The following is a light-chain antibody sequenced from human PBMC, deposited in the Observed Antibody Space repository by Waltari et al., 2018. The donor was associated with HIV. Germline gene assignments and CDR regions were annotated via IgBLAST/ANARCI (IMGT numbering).Light chain of an antibody. Sequence: QSALTQSRSVSGSPGQSVPISCTGTSSDVGGYKSVSWYQQHPGKVPKLMIYDVNKRPSGVPDRFSGSKSANTASLTISGLQAEDEADYYCCSYAGSYTWVFGGGTKLTVL. J-gene: IGLJ3*02. CDR3: CSYAGSYTWV. CDR2: DVN. CDR1: SSDVGGYKS. V-gene: IGLV2-11*01.